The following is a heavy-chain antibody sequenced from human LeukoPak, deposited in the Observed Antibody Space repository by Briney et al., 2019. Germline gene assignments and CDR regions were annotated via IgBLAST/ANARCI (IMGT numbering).Heavy chain of an antibody. V-gene: IGHV3-23*01. D-gene: IGHD1-7*01. Sequence: GGSLRLSCAASGFTFNSYGMSWVRQAPGKGLEWVSGISGSGGGTYYADSVKGRFSISRDISKNTLYLQMNSLRAEDTAIYYCAKDGKTRNWNYFQAKPVYWGQGTLVTVSS. J-gene: IGHJ4*02. CDR1: GFTFNSYG. CDR3: AKDGKTRNWNYFQAKPVY. CDR2: ISGSGGGT.